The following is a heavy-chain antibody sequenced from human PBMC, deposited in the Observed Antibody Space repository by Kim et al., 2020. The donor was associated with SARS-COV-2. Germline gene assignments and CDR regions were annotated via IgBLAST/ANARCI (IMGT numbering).Heavy chain of an antibody. CDR1: GFTFSAYS. D-gene: IGHD6-19*01. CDR2: ISSSSSTI. J-gene: IGHJ4*02. CDR3: ARVPIYSSGWYDY. V-gene: IGHV3-48*02. Sequence: GGSLRLSCAASGFTFSAYSMNWVRQAPGKGLEWLSYISSSSSTIYYTDSVKGRFTISRDNAKNSLYVQMNSLRDDDTAVYYCARVPIYSSGWYDYWGQGT.